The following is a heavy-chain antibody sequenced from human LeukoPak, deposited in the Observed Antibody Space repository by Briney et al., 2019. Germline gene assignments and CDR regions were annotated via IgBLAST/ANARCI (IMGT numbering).Heavy chain of an antibody. CDR3: ARVLMVDPNEDGMISQSWGGAFDI. J-gene: IGHJ3*02. CDR1: GGSISSVGYY. V-gene: IGHV4-31*03. Sequence: SETLSLTCTVSGGSISSVGYYWSWIRQHPRKGLEWIGYIYYSGSTYYNPSAKSRVTISVDTSKNQFSLKLSSVTAADTAVYYCARVLMVDPNEDGMISQSWGGAFDIWGQGTMVTVSS. D-gene: IGHD2-8*01. CDR2: IYYSGST.